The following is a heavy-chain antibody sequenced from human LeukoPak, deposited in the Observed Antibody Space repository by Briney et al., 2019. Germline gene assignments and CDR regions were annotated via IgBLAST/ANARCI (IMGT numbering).Heavy chain of an antibody. V-gene: IGHV5-51*01. CDR1: GYSFTSYW. D-gene: IGHD4-17*01. CDR2: IYPGDSDT. J-gene: IGHJ4*02. CDR3: ARTRTDYGDRLDY. Sequence: GESLKISCKGSGYSFTSYWIGWVRQMPGKGLEWKGIIYPGDSDTRYSPSFQGQVTISADKSISTAYLQWSSLKASDTAMYYCARTRTDYGDRLDYWGQGTLVTVSS.